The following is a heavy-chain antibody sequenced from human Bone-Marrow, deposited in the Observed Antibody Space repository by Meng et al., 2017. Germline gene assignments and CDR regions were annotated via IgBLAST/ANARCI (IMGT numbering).Heavy chain of an antibody. Sequence: VPLVASGADGKTPGASVKVSCKPSGYNFPDYYIHWVRRAPGQGLEWMGRINPKSGDTHYAQKFQARVTMTGDTSISTAYMELSGLRSDDTAMYYCARDEDISAAGKLFGDYWGQGTLVTVSS. CDR3: ARDEDISAAGKLFGDY. CDR2: INPKSGDT. CDR1: GYNFPDYY. D-gene: IGHD6-25*01. V-gene: IGHV1-2*06. J-gene: IGHJ4*02.